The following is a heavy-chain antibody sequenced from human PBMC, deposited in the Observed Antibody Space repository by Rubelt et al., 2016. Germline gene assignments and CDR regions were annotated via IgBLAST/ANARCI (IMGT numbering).Heavy chain of an antibody. V-gene: IGHV4-34*01. D-gene: IGHD1/OR15-1a*01. CDR3: ARLKREQLVENYYYAMDV. Sequence: FSSYWMHWVRQAPGKGLVWIGESNDFGSTNYKPSLKSRVTVSIDTSKKQFSLKLSPVTAADTALYYCARLKREQLVENYYYAMDVWGQGTTVTVSS. CDR2: SNDFGST. J-gene: IGHJ6*02. CDR1: FSSYW.